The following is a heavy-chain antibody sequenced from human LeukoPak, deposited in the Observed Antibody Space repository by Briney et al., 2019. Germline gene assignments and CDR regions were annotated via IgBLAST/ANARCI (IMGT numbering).Heavy chain of an antibody. CDR3: ARRPVYYDSSGLPYYYYYMDV. J-gene: IGHJ6*03. V-gene: IGHV1-2*02. D-gene: IGHD3-22*01. CDR1: GYTFTGYY. CDR2: INPNSGGT. Sequence: ASVKVSCKASGYTFTGYYMHWVRQAPGQGLEWMGWINPNSGGTNYAQKFQGRVTMTRDTSISTAYMELCRLRSDDTAVYYCARRPVYYDSSGLPYYYYYMDVWGKGTTVTISS.